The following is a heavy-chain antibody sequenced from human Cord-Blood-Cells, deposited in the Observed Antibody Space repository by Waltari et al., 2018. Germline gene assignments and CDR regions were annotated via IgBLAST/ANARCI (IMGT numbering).Heavy chain of an antibody. Sequence: QVQLVQSGAEVKKPGSSVKVSCKASGGTFSSYAISWVRQAPGKGLEWMGGIIPILCTANYAQKFQGRVTITADESTSTAYMELSSLRSEDTAVYYCARANIVVVPAAPTYWFDPWGQGTLVTVSS. CDR2: IIPILCTA. CDR3: ARANIVVVPAAPTYWFDP. D-gene: IGHD2-2*01. J-gene: IGHJ5*02. CDR1: GGTFSSYA. V-gene: IGHV1-69*01.